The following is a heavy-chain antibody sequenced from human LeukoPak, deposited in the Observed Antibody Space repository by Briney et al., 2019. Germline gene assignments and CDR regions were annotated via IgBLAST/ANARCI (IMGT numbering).Heavy chain of an antibody. V-gene: IGHV3-72*01. D-gene: IGHD3-22*01. J-gene: IGHJ3*02. CDR2: TRNKANSYTT. CDR3: VRPSYYDSSGYSLDGFDI. Sequence: GESLKISCAASGFTLSDYYMDWVRQAPGKGLEWVGRTRNKANSYTTDYAASVKGRFTISRDDPKKSVFLQMNSLKTEDTAVYYCVRPSYYDSSGYSLDGFDIWGQGTMVTVSS. CDR1: GFTLSDYY.